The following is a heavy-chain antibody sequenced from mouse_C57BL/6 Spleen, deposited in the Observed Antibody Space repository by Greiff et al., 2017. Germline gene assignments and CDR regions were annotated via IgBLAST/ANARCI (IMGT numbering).Heavy chain of an antibody. V-gene: IGHV1-50*01. J-gene: IGHJ1*03. D-gene: IGHD1-1*01. CDR1: GYTFTSYW. Sequence: QVQLQQPGAELVKPWASVKLSCKASGYTFTSYWMQWVKQRPGQGLEWIGEIDPSDSYTNYNQKFKGKATLTVDTSTSTAYMQLSSLTSEDAAVYYSARFYCSSRKYLDVWGKGTAVTVSS. CDR3: ARFYCSSRKYLDV. CDR2: IDPSDSYT.